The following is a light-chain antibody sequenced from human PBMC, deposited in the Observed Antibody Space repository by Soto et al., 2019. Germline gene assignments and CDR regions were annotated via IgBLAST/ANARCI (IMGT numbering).Light chain of an antibody. Sequence: EIVLTQPPGTLSLSPGERATLSCRASQSVSSSYLAWYQQKPGQAPRLLIYGASSRATGIPDRFSGSGSGTDFTLTSSRLEPEDFAVYYCQQYGSSGWTFGQGRKVDIK. CDR3: QQYGSSGWT. CDR2: GAS. CDR1: QSVSSSY. V-gene: IGKV3-20*01. J-gene: IGKJ1*01.